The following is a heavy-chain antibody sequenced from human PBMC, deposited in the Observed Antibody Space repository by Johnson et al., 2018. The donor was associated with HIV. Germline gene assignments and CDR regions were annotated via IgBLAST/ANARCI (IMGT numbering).Heavy chain of an antibody. CDR2: ISFDGSNK. D-gene: IGHD3-16*01. J-gene: IGHJ3*02. CDR1: GFQIDDYG. Sequence: QVQLVESGGGVVRPGGSLRLSCAASGFQIDDYGMTWVRQAPGKGLEWVAVISFDGSNKYYADSVKGRFSISRDNSKNTLYLQMNSLRVEDTAVYYCARGVVGVLSNALDIWGQGTMVSVSS. V-gene: IGHV3-30*03. CDR3: ARGVVGVLSNALDI.